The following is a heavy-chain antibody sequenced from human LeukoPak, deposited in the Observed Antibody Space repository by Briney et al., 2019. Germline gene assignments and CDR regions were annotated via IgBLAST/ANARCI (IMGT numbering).Heavy chain of an antibody. D-gene: IGHD3-10*01. J-gene: IGHJ4*02. Sequence: PGGSLRLSCAASGFTFSTYGMHWVRQAPGKGLEWVAVISYNGNNKYYADSVKGRFTISRDNSKNTLYLQMNSLRAEDTAVYYCAKDNRDYYIDYWAREPWSPSPQ. CDR3: AKDNRDYYIDY. CDR1: GFTFSTYG. V-gene: IGHV3-30*18. CDR2: ISYNGNNK.